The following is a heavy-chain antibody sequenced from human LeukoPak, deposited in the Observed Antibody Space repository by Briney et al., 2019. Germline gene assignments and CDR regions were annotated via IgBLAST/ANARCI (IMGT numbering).Heavy chain of an antibody. Sequence: AGSLSLSCAASGCSFSSYRMYWVRKAPGQGLVLVSLINSDAGDIGYADSVKGRFTHSRDNDKNPLYLQMNSLRAEDTAVYYCARDEGECYIYYFDYWGPGNLVTVSS. D-gene: IGHD2-15*01. J-gene: IGHJ4*02. CDR3: ARDEGECYIYYFDY. CDR2: INSDAGDI. CDR1: GCSFSSYR. V-gene: IGHV3-74*01.